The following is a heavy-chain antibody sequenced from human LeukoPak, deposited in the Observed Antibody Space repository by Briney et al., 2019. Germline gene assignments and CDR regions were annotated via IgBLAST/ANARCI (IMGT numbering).Heavy chain of an antibody. Sequence: KTSETLSLTCTVSGYSISSGYYWSWIRQHPGKGLEWIGYIYYSGSTYYNPSLKSRVTISVDTSKNQFSLKLSSVTAADTAVYYCARGREAVAGIVQWSWLGRTYYYYGMDVWGQGTTVTVSS. D-gene: IGHD6-19*01. CDR1: GYSISSGYY. J-gene: IGHJ6*02. CDR2: IYYSGST. CDR3: ARGREAVAGIVQWSWLGRTYYYYGMDV. V-gene: IGHV4-31*03.